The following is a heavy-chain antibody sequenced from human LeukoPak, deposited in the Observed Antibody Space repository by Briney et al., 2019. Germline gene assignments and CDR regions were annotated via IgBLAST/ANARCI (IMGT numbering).Heavy chain of an antibody. J-gene: IGHJ4*02. CDR3: ARDLFGRQSDY. D-gene: IGHD3-10*01. Sequence: PGGSLRLSCAASGFTFSSNYMSWVRQAPGKGLEWGSVIYSGGSTYYSDSVKGGFTISRDNSKNTLYLQMNGLRAEDTAVYYCARDLFGRQSDYWGQGTLVTVSS. CDR2: IYSGGST. CDR1: GFTFSSNY. V-gene: IGHV3-53*01.